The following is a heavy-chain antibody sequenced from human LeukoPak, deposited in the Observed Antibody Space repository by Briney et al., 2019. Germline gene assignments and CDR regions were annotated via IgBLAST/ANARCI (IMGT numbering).Heavy chain of an antibody. J-gene: IGHJ4*02. Sequence: GGSLRLSCAASGFTVSSNYMSWVRQAPGKGLEWVSVIYSGGSTYYADSVKGRFTISRDNSKNTLYLQMNSLRAEDTAVYYCARDSLDIVVEYYFDYWGQGTLVTVSS. V-gene: IGHV3-53*01. D-gene: IGHD2-2*03. CDR1: GFTVSSNY. CDR2: IYSGGST. CDR3: ARDSLDIVVEYYFDY.